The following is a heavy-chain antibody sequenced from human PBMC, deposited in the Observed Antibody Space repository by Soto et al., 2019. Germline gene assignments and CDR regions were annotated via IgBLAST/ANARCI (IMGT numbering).Heavy chain of an antibody. CDR1: GGSISSSSYY. V-gene: IGHV4-39*02. J-gene: IGHJ4*02. D-gene: IGHD5-12*01. CDR3: ARLLRALDY. CDR2: TYYSGST. Sequence: QLQLQESGPGLVKPSETLSLTCTVSGGSISSSSYYWGWIRQPPGKGLEWIGSTYYSGSTYYNPSIKSRVTIAADPTNNHFSLKLSPVTAADAAVYYCARLLRALDYWGQGTLVTVAS.